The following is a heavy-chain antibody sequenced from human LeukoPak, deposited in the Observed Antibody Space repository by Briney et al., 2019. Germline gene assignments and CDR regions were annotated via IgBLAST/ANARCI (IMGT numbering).Heavy chain of an antibody. CDR1: GYAFTSYG. D-gene: IGHD1-26*01. V-gene: IGHV1-18*01. CDR3: VRDGGRTIGCRPYYFDY. J-gene: IGHJ4*02. CDR2: ISAYNGNR. Sequence: ASVKVSCKCSGYAFTSYGFNWVRQPRSQGLEWVGWISAYNGNRNYAQKLRGRVINNTDTSTNTDYMEQRSLISDECAVYYCVRDGGRTIGCRPYYFDYWGQGTLVTVSS.